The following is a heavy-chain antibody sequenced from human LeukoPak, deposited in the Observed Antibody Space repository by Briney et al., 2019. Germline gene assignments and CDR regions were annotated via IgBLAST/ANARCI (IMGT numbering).Heavy chain of an antibody. D-gene: IGHD6-19*01. CDR1: GGSVSSASYY. J-gene: IGHJ4*02. Sequence: SETLSLTCTVSGGSVSSASYYWHWIRQPPGKGLEWIGYIYYTGNTNYNPSLKSRVAISVDTSKNQFSLNLNSVTAADTAVYYCARGDEQWLVSGTFHYWGQGTLVTVSS. V-gene: IGHV4-61*01. CDR2: IYYTGNT. CDR3: ARGDEQWLVSGTFHY.